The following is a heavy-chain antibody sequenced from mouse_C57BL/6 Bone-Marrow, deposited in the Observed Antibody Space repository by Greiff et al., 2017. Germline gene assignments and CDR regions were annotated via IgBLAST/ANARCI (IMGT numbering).Heavy chain of an antibody. J-gene: IGHJ2*01. V-gene: IGHV1-82*01. CDR3: AREGDY. Sequence: VQLQQSGPELVKPGASVKISCKASGYAFSSSWMNWVKQRPGKGLEWIGRIYPGDGDTNYNGKFKGKATLTADKSSSTAYMQLSSLTSADSAVYFCAREGDYWGQGTTLTVSS. CDR2: IYPGDGDT. CDR1: GYAFSSSW.